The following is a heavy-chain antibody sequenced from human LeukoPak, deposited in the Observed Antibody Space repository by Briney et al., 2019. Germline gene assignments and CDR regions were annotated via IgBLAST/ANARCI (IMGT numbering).Heavy chain of an antibody. CDR3: ASSQQTFDY. D-gene: IGHD1/OR15-1a*01. CDR2: ISYDGSNK. V-gene: IGHV3-30*04. Sequence: PGRCLRLSCAASGFTFSSYAMHWVRQAPGKGLEWVAVISYDGSNKYYADSVKGRFTISRDNSKNTLYLQMNSLRAEDTAVYYCASSQQTFDYWGQGTLVTVSS. CDR1: GFTFSSYA. J-gene: IGHJ4*02.